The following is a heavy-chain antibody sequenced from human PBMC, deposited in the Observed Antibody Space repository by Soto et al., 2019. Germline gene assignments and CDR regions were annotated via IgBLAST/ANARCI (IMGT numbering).Heavy chain of an antibody. D-gene: IGHD1-26*01. CDR1: GKSLSGDY. CDR3: ARHHVRGRTIAGAAEF. V-gene: IGHV4-34*01. CDR2: INHSGNT. J-gene: IGHJ4*02. Sequence: QVQLQQWGAGLLKPSETLSLTCAVYGKSLSGDYWSWIRQPPGKALEWIGEINHSGNTNYNPSLKSRVTISVDTSKNQLFLNRSSVTAADTAMYYCARHHVRGRTIAGAAEFWGQGTLVTVSS.